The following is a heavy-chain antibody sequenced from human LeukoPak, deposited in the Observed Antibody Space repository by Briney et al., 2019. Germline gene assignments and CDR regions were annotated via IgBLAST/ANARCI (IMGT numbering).Heavy chain of an antibody. J-gene: IGHJ4*02. CDR2: INSDGSST. V-gene: IGHV3-74*01. CDR3: ARVRYSSSSGDFDY. D-gene: IGHD6-6*01. CDR1: GFTFSSYW. Sequence: GGSLRLSCAASGFTFSSYWMHWVRQAPGKGLVWVSRINSDGSSTSYADSVKGRFTISRDNSKNTLYLQMNSLRAEDTAVYYCARVRYSSSSGDFDYWGQGTLVTVSS.